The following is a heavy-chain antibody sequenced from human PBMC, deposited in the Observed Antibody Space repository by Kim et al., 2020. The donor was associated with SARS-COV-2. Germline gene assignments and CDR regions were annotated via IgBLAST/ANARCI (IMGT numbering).Heavy chain of an antibody. CDR1: GFTFSSYS. V-gene: IGHV3-21*01. J-gene: IGHJ3*02. CDR2: ISSSSSYI. CDR3: ARDRGLYQLLYQGAFDI. D-gene: IGHD2-2*02. Sequence: GGSLRLSCAASGFTFSSYSMNWVRQAPGKGLEWVSSISSSSSYIYYADSVKGRFTISRDNAKNSLYLQMNSLRAEDTAVYYCARDRGLYQLLYQGAFDIWGQGTMVTVSS.